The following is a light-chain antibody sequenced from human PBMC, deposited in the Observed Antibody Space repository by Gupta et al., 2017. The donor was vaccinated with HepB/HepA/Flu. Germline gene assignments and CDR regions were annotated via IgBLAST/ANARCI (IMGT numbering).Light chain of an antibody. V-gene: IGKV1-5*03. CDR3: QRYNSYSWT. CDR2: KAS. Sequence: IQMTQSPSTLSASVGDRVTITCRASQSISSWLAWYQQKPGKAPKLLIYKASSLESGVPSRFSGSGSATEFTLTISSLQPDDFATDYCQRYNSYSWTFGQGTKVEIK. CDR1: QSISSW. J-gene: IGKJ1*01.